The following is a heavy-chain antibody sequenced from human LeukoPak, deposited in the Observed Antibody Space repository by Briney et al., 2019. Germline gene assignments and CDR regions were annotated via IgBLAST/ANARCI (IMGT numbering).Heavy chain of an antibody. CDR1: GYSISSSYY. CDR2: IYYSGST. Sequence: SETLSLTCTVSGYSISSSYYWDWIRQPPGKGLEWIGSIYYSGSTYYNPSLKSRVTISVDTSKNQFSLKLSSVTAADTAVYYCARLSTRLLWFGEEVYYFDYWGQGTLVTVSS. D-gene: IGHD3-10*01. J-gene: IGHJ4*02. V-gene: IGHV4-38-2*02. CDR3: ARLSTRLLWFGEEVYYFDY.